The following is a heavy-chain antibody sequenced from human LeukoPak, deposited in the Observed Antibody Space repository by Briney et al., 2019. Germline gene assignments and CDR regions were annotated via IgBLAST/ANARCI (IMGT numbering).Heavy chain of an antibody. CDR2: IKQDGSEK. J-gene: IGHJ4*02. CDR3: AREDQPRGTFDY. Sequence: PGGSLRLSCAASGFTFSNYWMSWVRQAQGKGLEWVANIKQDGSEKYYVDSVKGRFTISRDNAKNSLYLQMNSLRAEDTALYYCAREDQPRGTFDYWGQGILVTVSS. CDR1: GFTFSNYW. D-gene: IGHD2-15*01. V-gene: IGHV3-7*05.